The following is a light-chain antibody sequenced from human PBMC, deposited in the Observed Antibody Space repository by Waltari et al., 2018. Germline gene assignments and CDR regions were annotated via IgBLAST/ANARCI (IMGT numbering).Light chain of an antibody. J-gene: IGKJ1*01. CDR2: GGS. CDR3: QQYGSSPT. CDR1: QSVTSRS. Sequence: EIVLTQSPGTLSLSPGERATLSCRASQSVTSRSLAWYHQKPGQAPSLLIYGGSNRATGIPDRFSGSGSGTDFTLTISRLEPEDFGVYFCQQYGSSPTFGQGTKVAMK. V-gene: IGKV3-20*01.